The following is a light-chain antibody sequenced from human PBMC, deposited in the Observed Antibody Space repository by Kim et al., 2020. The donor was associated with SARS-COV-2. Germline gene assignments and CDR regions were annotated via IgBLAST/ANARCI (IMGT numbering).Light chain of an antibody. CDR2: EDY. Sequence: NFMLTQPHSVSESPGKTVTISCTRSSGSIASNYVQWYQQRPGSSPTTLIYEDYLRPSGVPDRFSGSFDSSSNSASLTISGLQTEDEADYYCQSYENSGHWVFGGGTKLTVL. V-gene: IGLV6-57*01. CDR1: SGSIASNY. J-gene: IGLJ3*02. CDR3: QSYENSGHWV.